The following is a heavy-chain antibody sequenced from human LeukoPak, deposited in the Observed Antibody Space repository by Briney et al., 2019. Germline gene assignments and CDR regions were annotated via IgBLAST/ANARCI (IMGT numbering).Heavy chain of an antibody. J-gene: IGHJ1*01. CDR1: GFTFSSYG. Sequence: GGSLRLSCAASGFTFSSYGMHWVRQAPGKGLEWVAFIRYDRSNEYYADSVKGRFTISRDNSKNTLYLQMNSLRAEDTAVYYCARGWYSGSYFRYFQHWGQGTLVTVSS. D-gene: IGHD1-26*01. V-gene: IGHV3-30*02. CDR2: IRYDRSNE. CDR3: ARGWYSGSYFRYFQH.